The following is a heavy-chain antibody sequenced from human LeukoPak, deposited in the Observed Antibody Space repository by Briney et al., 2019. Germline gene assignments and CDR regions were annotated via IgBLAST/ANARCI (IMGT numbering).Heavy chain of an antibody. CDR1: GFMFSSNW. CDR3: ARICSSTDCLIPD. V-gene: IGHV3-7*01. D-gene: IGHD2-2*01. Sequence: GGSLRLSCAASGFMFSSNWMSWVRLAPGKGLEWVANIKEDGTETYYVDSVKGRFTISRDNAKNTVYLQINSLRDEDTAVYYCARICSSTDCLIPDWGQGTLVTVSS. CDR2: IKEDGTET. J-gene: IGHJ4*02.